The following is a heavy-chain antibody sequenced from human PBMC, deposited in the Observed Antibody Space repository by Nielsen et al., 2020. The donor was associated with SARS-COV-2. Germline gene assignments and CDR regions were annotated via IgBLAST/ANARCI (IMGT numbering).Heavy chain of an antibody. CDR1: GFSLSTSGVG. CDR2: IYWDDDK. J-gene: IGHJ4*02. V-gene: IGHV2-5*02. D-gene: IGHD3-10*01. CDR3: AHRRGYYGSGTLYYFDY. Sequence: SGPTLVKPTQTLTLTCTFSGFSLSTSGVGVGWIRQPPGKALEWLALIYWDDDKRYSPSLKSRLTITKGTSKNQVVLTMTNMDPVDTATYYCAHRRGYYGSGTLYYFDYWGQGTLVTVSS.